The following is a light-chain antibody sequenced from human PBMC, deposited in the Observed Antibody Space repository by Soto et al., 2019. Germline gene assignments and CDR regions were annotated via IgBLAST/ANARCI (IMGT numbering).Light chain of an antibody. V-gene: IGKV3-20*01. Sequence: EIELTQSPGTLSSSPGERVTLSCRASQGVSSSSLAWYQQKRGQAPRLLIHDASSRATGIPDRFSGSGSGTDFTLTISRLQPEDFAVYYCQQYDNSPFTFGPGTKVDIK. CDR1: QGVSSSS. CDR2: DAS. CDR3: QQYDNSPFT. J-gene: IGKJ3*01.